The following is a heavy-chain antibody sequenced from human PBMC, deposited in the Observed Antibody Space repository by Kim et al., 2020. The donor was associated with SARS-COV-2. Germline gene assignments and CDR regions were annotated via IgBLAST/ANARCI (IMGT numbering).Heavy chain of an antibody. CDR2: ISYDGSNK. D-gene: IGHD1-26*01. V-gene: IGHV3-30*04. Sequence: GGSLRLSCAASGFTFSSYAMHWVRQAPGKGLEWVAVISYDGSNKYYADSMKGRFTISRDNSKNTLYLQMNSLRAEDTAVYYCARPSSGSYSSFFDYWGQGTLVTVSS. CDR1: GFTFSSYA. J-gene: IGHJ4*02. CDR3: ARPSSGSYSSFFDY.